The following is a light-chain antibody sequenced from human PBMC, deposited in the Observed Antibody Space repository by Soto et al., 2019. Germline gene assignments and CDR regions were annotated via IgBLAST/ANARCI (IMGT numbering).Light chain of an antibody. V-gene: IGKV1-39*01. CDR3: QLRYSTRSYT. CDR2: AAS. CDR1: QSISSY. Sequence: DIQMTQSPSSLSASVGDRVTITCRASQSISSYLNWYLQKPGKAPKLLIYAASSLQSGVPSRFSGSGSGTDGTLTISRLHPEDFATYYCQLRYSTRSYTFGQGTKLEIK. J-gene: IGKJ2*01.